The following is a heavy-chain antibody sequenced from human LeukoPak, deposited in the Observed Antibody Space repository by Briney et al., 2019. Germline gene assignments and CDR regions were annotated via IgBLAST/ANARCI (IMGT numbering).Heavy chain of an antibody. Sequence: SVTVSCKASGGTFSSYAISWVRQAPGQGLEWMGGIIPIFGTANYAQKFQGRVTITTDESTSTAYMELSSLRSEDTAVYYCASYDHGDFDYWGQGTLVTVSS. D-gene: IGHD3-3*01. CDR3: ASYDHGDFDY. J-gene: IGHJ4*02. V-gene: IGHV1-69*05. CDR1: GGTFSSYA. CDR2: IIPIFGTA.